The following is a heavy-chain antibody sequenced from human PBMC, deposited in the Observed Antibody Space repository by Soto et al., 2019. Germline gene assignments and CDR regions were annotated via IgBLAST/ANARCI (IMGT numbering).Heavy chain of an antibody. CDR3: ATDSSPVTGPTKVDYGLDF. J-gene: IGHJ6*02. Sequence: QVRLEESGGGVVQPGRSLRLACEASGLIFPKFAFHWIRQAPGKGLDWVAGISSDGTTRYYADSVKGRFSISRDNFKDTWYMPTNTLKAEDTADYYCATDSSPVTGPTKVDYGLDFCGQGTPVNV. V-gene: IGHV3-30-3*01. CDR1: GLIFPKFA. CDR2: ISSDGTTR.